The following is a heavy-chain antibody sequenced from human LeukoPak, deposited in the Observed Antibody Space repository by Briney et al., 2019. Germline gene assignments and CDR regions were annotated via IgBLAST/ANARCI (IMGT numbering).Heavy chain of an antibody. J-gene: IGHJ4*02. D-gene: IGHD2-15*01. CDR1: GGTFSSYA. Sequence: SVKVSCKAAGGTFSSYAISWVRQAPGQGLEWMGGIIPIFGTANYAQKFQGRVTITTDESTSTAYMELSSLRSEDTAVYYCATPSPIVVVVAAPALDYWGQGTLVTVSS. CDR3: ATPSPIVVVVAAPALDY. CDR2: IIPIFGTA. V-gene: IGHV1-69*05.